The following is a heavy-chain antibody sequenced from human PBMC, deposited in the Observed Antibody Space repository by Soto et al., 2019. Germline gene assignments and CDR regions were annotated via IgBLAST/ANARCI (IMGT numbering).Heavy chain of an antibody. J-gene: IGHJ3*02. D-gene: IGHD6-19*01. V-gene: IGHV3-23*01. CDR3: AKSIAVAGTEAFDI. Sequence: GGSLRLSCAASGFTFSSYAMSWVRQAPGNGLEWVLAISGSGCSTYYADSVKGRFTISRDNSKNTLYLQMNSLRAEDTAVYYCAKSIAVAGTEAFDIWGQGTMVTVSS. CDR1: GFTFSSYA. CDR2: ISGSGCST.